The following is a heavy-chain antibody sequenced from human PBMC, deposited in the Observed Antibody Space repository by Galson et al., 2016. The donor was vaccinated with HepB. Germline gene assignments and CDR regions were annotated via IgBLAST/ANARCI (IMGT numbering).Heavy chain of an antibody. D-gene: IGHD1-26*01. V-gene: IGHV3-30*18. Sequence: SLRLSCAASGFSFSSKSMHWVRQAPGKGPEWLAVISNHGTAYYADSVKGRFTISRDNRKKSLYLQMNSLRSEDTGLYYCVKDRGNYRGFDYWGQGTLVTVSS. J-gene: IGHJ4*02. CDR1: GFSFSSKS. CDR3: VKDRGNYRGFDY. CDR2: ISNHGTA.